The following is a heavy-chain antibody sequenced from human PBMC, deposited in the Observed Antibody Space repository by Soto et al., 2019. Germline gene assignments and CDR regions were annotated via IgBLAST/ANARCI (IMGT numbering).Heavy chain of an antibody. CDR3: ATDTARQQLGGNYYSILDV. D-gene: IGHD2-21*02. CDR2: IMPVFATT. J-gene: IGHJ6*02. Sequence: QVQLMQSGAEVKKPGSSVKVSCKASGGTFSTSAISWVRQAPGEGLEWVGGIMPVFATTDYAQKFQGRVTISADESTTTAYLDPTSLTTAATAVYYCATDTARQQLGGNYYSILDVWGQGTAITVSS. CDR1: GGTFSTSA. V-gene: IGHV1-69*12.